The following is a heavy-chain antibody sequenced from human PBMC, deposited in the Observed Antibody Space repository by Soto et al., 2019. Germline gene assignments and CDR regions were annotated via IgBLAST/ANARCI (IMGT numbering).Heavy chain of an antibody. V-gene: IGHV3-23*01. CDR3: AKDAPLYSSSWSYFDY. CDR2: ISGSGGST. CDR1: GFTFSSYA. Sequence: GGSLRLSCAASGFTFSSYAMSWVRQAPGKGLEWVSAISGSGGSTYYADSVKGRFTISRDNSKNTLYLQMNSLRAEDTAVYYCAKDAPLYSSSWSYFDYWGQGTLVTVSS. D-gene: IGHD6-13*01. J-gene: IGHJ4*02.